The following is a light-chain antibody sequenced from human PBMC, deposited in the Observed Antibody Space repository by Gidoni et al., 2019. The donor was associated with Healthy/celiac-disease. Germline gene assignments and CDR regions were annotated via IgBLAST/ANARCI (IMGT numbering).Light chain of an antibody. Sequence: QSVLPHPPSVSAAPGQKVTISCSGSSSNIGNNYVSWYQQLPGTAPKLLIYDNNKRPSGIPDRFSGSKSGTSATRGITGLQTGDEADYYCGTWDSSLSAGVFGGGTKLTVL. CDR3: GTWDSSLSAGV. J-gene: IGLJ3*02. V-gene: IGLV1-51*01. CDR2: DNN. CDR1: SSNIGNNY.